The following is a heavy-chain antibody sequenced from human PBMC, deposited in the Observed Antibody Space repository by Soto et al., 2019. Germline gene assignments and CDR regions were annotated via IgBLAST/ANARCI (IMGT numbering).Heavy chain of an antibody. Sequence: XSVKVSCKASVYIFTSYSMHWVRQAPGQGLEWMGVVNPSGGSTNYAQKFQGRITMTRDTSTSTFYMDLSSLTSEDTAVYYCAREENCSDGICYSEYFQRWGHGTLVTVSS. V-gene: IGHV1-46*01. D-gene: IGHD2-15*01. CDR2: VNPSGGST. J-gene: IGHJ1*01. CDR1: VYIFTSYS. CDR3: AREENCSDGICYSEYFQR.